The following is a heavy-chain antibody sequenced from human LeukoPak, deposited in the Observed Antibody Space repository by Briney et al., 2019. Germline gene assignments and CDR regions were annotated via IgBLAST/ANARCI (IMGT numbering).Heavy chain of an antibody. Sequence: PSVKVSRTASLYTLTGYYIHLVRHAPQQRLEWMVCTNPNSGGTTNAQHFQGRATMTRATPISTSYIELSRLRSDDAAVYYCARGSWTLGYCSGGSCPYDAFDIWGQGRMVTVSS. CDR3: ARGSWTLGYCSGGSCPYDAFDI. CDR2: TNPNSGGT. V-gene: IGHV1-2*02. CDR1: LYTLTGYY. D-gene: IGHD2-15*01. J-gene: IGHJ3*02.